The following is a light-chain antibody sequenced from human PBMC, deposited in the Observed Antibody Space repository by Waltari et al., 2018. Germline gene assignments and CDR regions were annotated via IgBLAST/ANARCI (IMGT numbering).Light chain of an antibody. V-gene: IGKV2-28*01. Sequence: DIVLTQSPLSLAAPPGAPASISCRASPSPQHSDGHSFLDWYLQKPGQSPQLVIYLVSNRASGVPDRFRGSGSGTDFTLKISRVEAEDVGVYYCMQGLQTPWTFGQGTKVEVK. CDR2: LVS. CDR1: PSPQHSDGHSF. CDR3: MQGLQTPWT. J-gene: IGKJ1*01.